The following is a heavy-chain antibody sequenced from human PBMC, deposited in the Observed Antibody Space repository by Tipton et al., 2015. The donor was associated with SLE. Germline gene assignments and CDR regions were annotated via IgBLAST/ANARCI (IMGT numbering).Heavy chain of an antibody. CDR2: ISGDGGST. CDR1: GFTFDDYA. V-gene: IGHV3-43*02. J-gene: IGHJ4*02. D-gene: IGHD3-10*01. Sequence: SGFTFDDYAMHWVRQAPGKGLEWVSLISGDGGSTYYADSVKGRFTISRDNSKNSLYLQMNSLRTEDTALYYCANVFGGPSFFDYWGQGTLVTVSS. CDR3: ANVFGGPSFFDY.